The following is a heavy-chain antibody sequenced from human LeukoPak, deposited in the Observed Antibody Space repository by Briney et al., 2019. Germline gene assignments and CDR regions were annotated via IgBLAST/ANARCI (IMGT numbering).Heavy chain of an antibody. CDR3: AKENSGSYYSDY. Sequence: GGSLRLSGAASGFTFGSHGMNWVRQAPGKGLEWVSDISGSGGITSYADSVRGRFTISRDNSKNTLYLQMNSLRAEDTAVYYCAKENSGSYYSDYWGQGTLVTVSS. CDR2: ISGSGGIT. J-gene: IGHJ4*02. V-gene: IGHV3-23*01. D-gene: IGHD3-10*01. CDR1: GFTFGSHG.